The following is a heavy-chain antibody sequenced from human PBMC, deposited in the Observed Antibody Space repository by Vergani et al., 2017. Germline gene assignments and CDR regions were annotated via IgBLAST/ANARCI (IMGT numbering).Heavy chain of an antibody. CDR3: ARGLWDCTHIRCSPPSY. CDR2: ISPSGGHI. Sequence: QVQLVESGGGLVTPGGSLRLSCAASGFTFSDYYMSWIRQSPGKGLQWVSYISPSGGHIFYADSVKGRFTISRDNAKNSLYLQLNGLRAEDTAMYFCARGLWDCTHIRCSPPSYWGQGTQVTVSS. V-gene: IGHV3-11*04. D-gene: IGHD2-8*01. CDR1: GFTFSDYY. J-gene: IGHJ4*02.